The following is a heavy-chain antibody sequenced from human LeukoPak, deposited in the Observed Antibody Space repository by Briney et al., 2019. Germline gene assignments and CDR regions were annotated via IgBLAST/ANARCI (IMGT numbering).Heavy chain of an antibody. J-gene: IGHJ6*02. CDR3: ASSEFYYGFDV. V-gene: IGHV3-23*01. Sequence: GGSLRLSCAASVFTFSTYSMSWVRQAPGKGLEWVSGINGGGSSTYYADSVKGRFSISRDNSKNTLFLQMNSLRAEDTAVYYCASSEFYYGFDVRGQGTTVTVSS. D-gene: IGHD3-10*01. CDR1: VFTFSTYS. CDR2: INGGGSST.